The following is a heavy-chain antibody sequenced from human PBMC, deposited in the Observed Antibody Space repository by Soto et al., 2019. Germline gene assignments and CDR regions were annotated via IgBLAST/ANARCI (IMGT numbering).Heavy chain of an antibody. CDR3: AKDFSGSLGY. Sequence: QVQLVESGGGVVQPGRSLRLSCAASGFTFSSYGMHWVRQAPGKGLEWVAVISYDGSNKYYADSVKGRFTISRDNSKNTLYLQMNSLRAEDTAVYYCAKDFSGSLGYWGQGTLVTVSS. V-gene: IGHV3-30*18. J-gene: IGHJ4*02. CDR1: GFTFSSYG. CDR2: ISYDGSNK. D-gene: IGHD1-26*01.